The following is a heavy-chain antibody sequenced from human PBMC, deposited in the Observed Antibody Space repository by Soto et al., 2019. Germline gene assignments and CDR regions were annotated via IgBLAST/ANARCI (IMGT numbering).Heavy chain of an antibody. D-gene: IGHD2-21*02. CDR1: GGSISRYY. CDR3: ARDLWGYCGTDCYPLDV. J-gene: IGHJ6*02. V-gene: IGHV4-59*01. Sequence: QVQLQESGPGLVKPSETLSLTCTVSGGSISRYYWSWIRQPPGKGLEWIGYMYNTGSTVYNPSFKIRVTISVDTSKNQCSLKLNSVTAADTAVYYCARDLWGYCGTDCYPLDVWGQGTTVTVSS. CDR2: MYNTGST.